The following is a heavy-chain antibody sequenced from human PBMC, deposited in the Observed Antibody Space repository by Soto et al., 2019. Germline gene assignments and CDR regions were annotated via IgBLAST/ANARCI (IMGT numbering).Heavy chain of an antibody. CDR2: IYYSGST. CDR3: ARVIVVVTHGNWFDP. J-gene: IGHJ5*02. Sequence: SETLSLTCTVSGGSISSGDYYWSWIRQPPGKGLEWIGYIYYSGSTYYNPSLKSRVTISVDTSKNQFSLKLSSVTAADTAVYYCARVIVVVTHGNWFDPWGQGTLVPVSS. D-gene: IGHD2-21*02. V-gene: IGHV4-30-4*01. CDR1: GGSISSGDYY.